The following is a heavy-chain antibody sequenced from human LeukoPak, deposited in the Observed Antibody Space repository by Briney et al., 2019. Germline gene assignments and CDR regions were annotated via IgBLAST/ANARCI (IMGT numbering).Heavy chain of an antibody. Sequence: SETLSLTCSVSGGSISNYYWSWLRQPPGKGLECFGYISDSESTNFNPSLKSRVTMSVDTSKNQLSLKLSSVTAADTAIYYCARRTSYDTLTGYKYWYFDLWGRGTLVTVSS. V-gene: IGHV4-59*01. CDR2: ISDSEST. CDR3: ARRTSYDTLTGYKYWYFDL. CDR1: GGSISNYY. J-gene: IGHJ2*01. D-gene: IGHD3-9*01.